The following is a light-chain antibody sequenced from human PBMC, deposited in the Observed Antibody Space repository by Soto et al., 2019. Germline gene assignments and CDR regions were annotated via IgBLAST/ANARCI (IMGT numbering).Light chain of an antibody. CDR1: SSNIGAGYD. V-gene: IGLV1-40*01. CDR2: RNN. Sequence: QSVLTQPPSVSGAPGQRVTISCTGSSSNIGAGYDVNWYQQLPGIAPKLLIYRNNNRPSGVPDRFSGSKSGNSASLAITGLQAEDEADYYGQSYDSSLSGYVVFGGRTKLTVL. J-gene: IGLJ2*01. CDR3: QSYDSSLSGYVV.